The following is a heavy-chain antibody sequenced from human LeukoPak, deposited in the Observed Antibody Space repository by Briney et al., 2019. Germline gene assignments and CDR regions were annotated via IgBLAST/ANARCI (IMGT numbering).Heavy chain of an antibody. J-gene: IGHJ4*02. Sequence: GGSLRLSCAASGFTVSTNYMSWVRQAPGKGLEWVSVIYSDGSTYYADSVKGRFTIARGNSKNTLYLQMNSLRAEDTAVYYCARGEVGALDYWGREPWSPSPQ. V-gene: IGHV3-53*01. CDR1: GFTVSTNY. CDR2: IYSDGST. CDR3: ARGEVGALDY. D-gene: IGHD1-26*01.